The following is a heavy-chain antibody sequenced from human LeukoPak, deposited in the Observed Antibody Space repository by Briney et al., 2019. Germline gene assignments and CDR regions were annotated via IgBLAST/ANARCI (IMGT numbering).Heavy chain of an antibody. CDR1: GGSISSSSYY. V-gene: IGHV4-39*01. J-gene: IGHJ4*02. CDR2: SYYSGST. CDR3: ATNEWSGYYFEY. D-gene: IGHD3-3*01. Sequence: PSETLSLTCTVSGGSISSSSYYWGWIRQPPGKGLEWIGSSYYSGSTYYNPSLKSRVTISVDTSKNQFSLKLSSVTAADTAMYYCATNEWSGYYFEYWGQGTLVPVSS.